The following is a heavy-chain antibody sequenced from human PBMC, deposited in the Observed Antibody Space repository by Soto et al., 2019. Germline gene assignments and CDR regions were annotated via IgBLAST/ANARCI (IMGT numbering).Heavy chain of an antibody. Sequence: EVQLLESGGGLVQPGGSLRLSCAASGFTFSSYAMSWVRQAPGKGLEWVSAISGSGGSTYYADSVKGRFTISRDNSKNTLYLQMNSLRAEDTAVYYCEKIPHSSSWYLDAVDIWGQGKMVTVSS. J-gene: IGHJ3*02. D-gene: IGHD6-13*01. CDR2: ISGSGGST. CDR1: GFTFSSYA. V-gene: IGHV3-23*01. CDR3: EKIPHSSSWYLDAVDI.